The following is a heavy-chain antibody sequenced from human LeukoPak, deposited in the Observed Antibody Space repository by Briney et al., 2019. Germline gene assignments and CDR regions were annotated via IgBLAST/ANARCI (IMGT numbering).Heavy chain of an antibody. CDR3: ARDGLRRPPTPYCGGDCPLDY. J-gene: IGHJ4*02. CDR2: ISGSRSYT. CDR1: GFTFSSYA. V-gene: IGHV3-23*01. D-gene: IGHD2-21*02. Sequence: GGSLRLSCAASGFTFSSYAMSWVRQAPGKGLEWVSAISGSRSYTYYADSVKGRFTISRDNAKNSLYLQMNSLRVEDTAMYYCARDGLRRPPTPYCGGDCPLDYWGQGTLVSVPS.